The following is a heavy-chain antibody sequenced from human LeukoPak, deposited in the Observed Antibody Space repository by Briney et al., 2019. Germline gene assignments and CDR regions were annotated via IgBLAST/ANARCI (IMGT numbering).Heavy chain of an antibody. J-gene: IGHJ4*02. V-gene: IGHV3-30-3*01. Sequence: GGSLRLSCAASGFMFSTYAMHWVRQAPGKGLEWVAVISYDGSNKNYADSVKGRFSISRDNSRNTLSLQMNSLRPEDTALYYCARGLFTGGTYFAYWGQGTLVTVS. CDR1: GFMFSTYA. CDR2: ISYDGSNK. CDR3: ARGLFTGGTYFAY. D-gene: IGHD2-8*02.